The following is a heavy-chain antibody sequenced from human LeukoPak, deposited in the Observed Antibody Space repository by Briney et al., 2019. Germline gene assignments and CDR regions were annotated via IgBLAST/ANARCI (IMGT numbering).Heavy chain of an antibody. CDR1: GYSISSGYY. D-gene: IGHD3-22*01. CDR3: ASTNYDSSGYYSPLNWFDP. Sequence: PSETLSLTCIVSGYSISSGYYWGWIRQPPGKGLEWIGSIYHSGSTYYNPSLKSRVTISVDTSKNQFSLKLSSVTAADTAVYYCASTNYDSSGYYSPLNWFDPWGQGTLVTVSS. V-gene: IGHV4-38-2*02. J-gene: IGHJ5*02. CDR2: IYHSGST.